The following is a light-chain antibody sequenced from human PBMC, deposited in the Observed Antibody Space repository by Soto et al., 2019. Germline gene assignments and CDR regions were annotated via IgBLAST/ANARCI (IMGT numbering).Light chain of an antibody. J-gene: IGLJ2*01. CDR2: GNS. CDR3: QSYDSSLSGVV. V-gene: IGLV1-40*01. Sequence: QSVLTQPPSVSWAPGQRVTISCTGSSSNIGAGYDVHWYQQLPGTAPKLLIYGNSNRPSGVPDRFSGSKSGTSASLAITGLQAEDEADYYGQSYDSSLSGVVFGGGTKVTVL. CDR1: SSNIGAGYD.